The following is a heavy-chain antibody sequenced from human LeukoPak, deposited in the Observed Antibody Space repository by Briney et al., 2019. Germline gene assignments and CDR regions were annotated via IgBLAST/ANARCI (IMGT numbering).Heavy chain of an antibody. CDR3: AKLPDGYSSGSDAFDI. J-gene: IGHJ3*02. CDR1: GFTFSTYW. CDR2: ISYDGSNK. V-gene: IGHV3-30*18. Sequence: GGSLRLSCAASGFTFSTYWMHWVRQAPGKGLEWVAVISYDGSNKYYADSVKGRFTISRDNSKNTLYLQMNSLRAEDTAVYYCAKLPDGYSSGSDAFDIWGQGTMVTVSS. D-gene: IGHD6-19*01.